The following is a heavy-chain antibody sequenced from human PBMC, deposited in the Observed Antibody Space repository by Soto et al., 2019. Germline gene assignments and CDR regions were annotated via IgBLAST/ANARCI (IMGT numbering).Heavy chain of an antibody. J-gene: IGHJ6*02. Sequence: GSLRLSCAASGFTFSSYAMSWVRQAPGKGLEWVSAISGSGGSTYYADSVKGRFTISRDNSKNTLYLQMNSLRAEDTAVYYCAKTGYSGYDPWAYYYGMDVWGQGTTVTSP. V-gene: IGHV3-23*01. CDR2: ISGSGGST. D-gene: IGHD5-12*01. CDR1: GFTFSSYA. CDR3: AKTGYSGYDPWAYYYGMDV.